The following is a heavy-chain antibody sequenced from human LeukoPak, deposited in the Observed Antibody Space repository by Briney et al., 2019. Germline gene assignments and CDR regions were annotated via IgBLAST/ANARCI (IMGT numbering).Heavy chain of an antibody. Sequence: ASVKVSCKASGYTFTGYYIHWVRQAPGQGLEWMGWINPNSGGTNYAQKFQGRVTMTRDTSISTVYMELSSLRSEDTAVYYCATLSGRGAFDIWCQGTMVTVSS. CDR1: GYTFTGYY. V-gene: IGHV1-2*02. J-gene: IGHJ3*02. D-gene: IGHD3-10*01. CDR3: ATLSGRGAFDI. CDR2: INPNSGGT.